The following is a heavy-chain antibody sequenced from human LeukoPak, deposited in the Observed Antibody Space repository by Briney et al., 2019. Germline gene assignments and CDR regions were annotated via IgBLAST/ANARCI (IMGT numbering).Heavy chain of an antibody. CDR2: ISYDGSNK. Sequence: QPGRSLRLSCAASGFTFSSYGMHWVRQAPGKGLEWVAVISYDGSNKYYGDSVKGRFTISRDNSNNILYLQMNSLRAEDTAVYYCAKDLRSSSPNWFDYWGQGTLVTVSS. V-gene: IGHV3-30*18. D-gene: IGHD6-6*01. CDR3: AKDLRSSSPNWFDY. CDR1: GFTFSSYG. J-gene: IGHJ4*02.